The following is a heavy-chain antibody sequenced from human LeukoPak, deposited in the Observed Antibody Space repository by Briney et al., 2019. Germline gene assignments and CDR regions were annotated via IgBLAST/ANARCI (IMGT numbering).Heavy chain of an antibody. V-gene: IGHV4-39*07. J-gene: IGHJ4*02. CDR2: IYYSGST. Sequence: SETLSLTCTVSGGSISSSSYYWGWIRQPPGKGLEWIGSIYYSGSTYYNPSLKSRVTISVDTSKNQFSLKLSSVTAADTAVYYCAREDIVATIIDSWGQGTLVTVSS. D-gene: IGHD5-12*01. CDR3: AREDIVATIIDS. CDR1: GGSISSSSYY.